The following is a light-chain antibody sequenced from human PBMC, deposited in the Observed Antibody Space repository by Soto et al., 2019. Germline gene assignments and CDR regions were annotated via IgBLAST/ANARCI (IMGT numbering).Light chain of an antibody. CDR2: GNS. V-gene: IGLV1-40*01. J-gene: IGLJ3*02. CDR3: RSYDISLSGWV. CDR1: SSNIGAGYD. Sequence: QAVVTQPPSVSGAPGQRVTISCTGSSSNIGAGYDVHWYQQLPGTAPKLLIYGNSNRPSGVPDRFSGSKSGTSASLAITGLRAEDEADYYCRSYDISLSGWVFGGGTKVTVL.